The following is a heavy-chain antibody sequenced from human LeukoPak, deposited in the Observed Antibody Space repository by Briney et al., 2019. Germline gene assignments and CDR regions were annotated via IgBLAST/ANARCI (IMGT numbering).Heavy chain of an antibody. V-gene: IGHV4-59*01. CDR1: GGSISSYY. CDR2: IYYSGST. J-gene: IGHJ5*02. Sequence: SETLSLTCTVSGGSISSYYWSWIRQPPGKGLEWIGYIYYSGSTNYNPSLKGRVTISVDTSKNQFSLKLSSVTAADTAVYYCARDAYDSSGYNKYNWFDPWGQGTLVTVSS. CDR3: ARDAYDSSGYNKYNWFDP. D-gene: IGHD3-22*01.